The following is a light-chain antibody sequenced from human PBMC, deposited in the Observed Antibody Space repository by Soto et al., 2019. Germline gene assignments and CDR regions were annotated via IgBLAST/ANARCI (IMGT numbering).Light chain of an antibody. CDR3: SSYTTSNTRQIV. CDR1: SSDVGGYNY. J-gene: IGLJ1*01. CDR2: DVT. Sequence: QSVLTQPASVSGSPGQSITISCTGTSSDVGGYNYVSWYQHHPGKAHNLIIYDVTNRPSGVSNPFSGSKSGNTASLTISGLQPEDEADYYCSSYTTSNTRQIVFGTGTKVTVL. V-gene: IGLV2-14*03.